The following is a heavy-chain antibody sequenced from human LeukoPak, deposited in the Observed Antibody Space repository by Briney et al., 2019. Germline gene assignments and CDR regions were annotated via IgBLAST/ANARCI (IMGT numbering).Heavy chain of an antibody. CDR3: ARAGKQYYDFWSGYHHFDY. D-gene: IGHD3-3*01. Sequence: GASVKVSCKASGYTFTGYYMHWVRQAPGQGLEWMGWISPNSGGTNYAQKFQGRVTMTRDTSISTAYMELSRLRSDDTAVYYCARAGKQYYDFWSGYHHFDYWGQGTLVTVSS. CDR1: GYTFTGYY. CDR2: ISPNSGGT. J-gene: IGHJ4*02. V-gene: IGHV1-2*02.